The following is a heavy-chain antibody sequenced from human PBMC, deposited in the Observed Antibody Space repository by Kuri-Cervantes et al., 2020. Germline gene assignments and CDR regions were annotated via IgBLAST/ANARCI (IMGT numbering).Heavy chain of an antibody. CDR2: ISWNSGSI. CDR1: GFTFDDYA. V-gene: IGHV3-9*01. D-gene: IGHD6-13*01. Sequence: SLKISCAASGFTFDDYAMHWVRQAPGKGLKWVSGISWNSGSIGYADSVKGRFTISRDNAKNSLYLQMNSLRAEDTALYYCAKVPRRGIALYYFGYWGQGTLVTVSS. J-gene: IGHJ4*02. CDR3: AKVPRRGIALYYFGY.